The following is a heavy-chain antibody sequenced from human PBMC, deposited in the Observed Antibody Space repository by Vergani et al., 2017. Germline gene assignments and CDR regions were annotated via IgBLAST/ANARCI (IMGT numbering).Heavy chain of an antibody. J-gene: IGHJ5*02. V-gene: IGHV1-2*04. CDR1: GYTFTGYY. CDR2: INPNSGGT. D-gene: IGHD3-16*02. Sequence: QVQLVQSGAEVKSPGASVKVSCKASGYTFTGYYMHWVRQAPGQGLQWMGWINPNSGGTNYAQKFQGWVTMTRDTSISTAYMELSRLRSDDTAVYYCATNYDYVWGSYRSGSFDPWGQGTLVTVSS. CDR3: ATNYDYVWGSYRSGSFDP.